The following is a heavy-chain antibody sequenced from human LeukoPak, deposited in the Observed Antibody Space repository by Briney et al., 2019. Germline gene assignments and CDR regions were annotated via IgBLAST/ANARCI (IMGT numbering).Heavy chain of an antibody. V-gene: IGHV3-23*01. CDR2: ISGSGGGT. CDR3: AKTEVGATTGGTYYYYYYMDV. J-gene: IGHJ6*03. D-gene: IGHD1-26*01. CDR1: GFTFSSYG. Sequence: QPGGSLRLSCAASGFTFSSYGMSWVRQAPGKGLEWVSAISGSGGGTYYADSVKGRFTISRDNSKNTLYLQMNSLRAEDTAVYYCAKTEVGATTGGTYYYYYYMDVWGKGTTVTISS.